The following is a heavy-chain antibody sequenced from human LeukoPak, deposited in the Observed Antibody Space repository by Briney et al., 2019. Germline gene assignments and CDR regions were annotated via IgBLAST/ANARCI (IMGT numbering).Heavy chain of an antibody. V-gene: IGHV4-59*01. CDR1: GGSISSYY. J-gene: IGHJ4*02. Sequence: SETLSLTCTVSGGSISSYYWSWIRQPPGKGLEWIGYTYYSGSTNYNPSLKSRVTISVDTSKNQFSLKLSSVTAADTAVYYCARGSDRLWFGLDYWGQGTLVTVSS. CDR3: ARGSDRLWFGLDY. D-gene: IGHD3-10*01. CDR2: TYYSGST.